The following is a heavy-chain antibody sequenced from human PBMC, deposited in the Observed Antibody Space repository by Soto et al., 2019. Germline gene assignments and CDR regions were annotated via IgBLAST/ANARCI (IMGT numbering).Heavy chain of an antibody. CDR2: ISSTSSVI. V-gene: IGHV3-21*01. J-gene: IGHJ3*01. CDR1: GFTFSAYS. CDR3: VRGGSGATPADLFDA. D-gene: IGHD3-10*01. Sequence: GGSLRLSCAASGFTFSAYSINWVRQAPGKGLDWVSSISSTSSVIFYAESVRGRFTISRDNAKNSLYLQMNGLRAEDTAVYYCVRGGSGATPADLFDACGQGTLVIVSS.